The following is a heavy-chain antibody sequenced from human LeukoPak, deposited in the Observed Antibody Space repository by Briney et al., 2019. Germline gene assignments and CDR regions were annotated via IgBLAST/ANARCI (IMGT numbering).Heavy chain of an antibody. CDR3: ARDGLPAAFDY. D-gene: IGHD2-2*01. J-gene: IGHJ4*02. CDR2: IKEDGSDK. Sequence: PGGSLRLSCAASGFTFSSYSMNWVRQAPGKGLEWVANIKEDGSDKYYVDSVKGRFTISRDNAKNSLYLQMNSLRAEDTALYYCARDGLPAAFDYWGQGTLVTVSS. V-gene: IGHV3-7*01. CDR1: GFTFSSYS.